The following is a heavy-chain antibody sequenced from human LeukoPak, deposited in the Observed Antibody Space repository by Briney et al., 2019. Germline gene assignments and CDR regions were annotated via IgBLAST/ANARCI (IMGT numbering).Heavy chain of an antibody. CDR2: ISYDGSNK. D-gene: IGHD3-16*02. Sequence: GGSLRLSCAASGFTFSGYAMHWVRQAPGKGLEWVAVISYDGSNKYYADSVKGRFTISRDNSKNTLYLQMNSLRAEDTAVYYCARDLIVSNFDYWGQGTLVTVSS. CDR1: GFTFSGYA. J-gene: IGHJ4*02. CDR3: ARDLIVSNFDY. V-gene: IGHV3-30-3*01.